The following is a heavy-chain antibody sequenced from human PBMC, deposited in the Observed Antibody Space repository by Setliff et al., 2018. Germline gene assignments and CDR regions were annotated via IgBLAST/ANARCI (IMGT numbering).Heavy chain of an antibody. CDR3: ARDPSHDP. Sequence: SETLSLTCTVSGYSISSGYYWGWIRQPPGKGLEWIGSIYHSGSTYYNPSLKSRVTISVDTSKNQFSLKLSSVTAADTAVYYCARDPSHDPWGQGTLVTVSS. D-gene: IGHD2-2*01. J-gene: IGHJ5*02. V-gene: IGHV4-38-2*02. CDR1: GYSISSGYY. CDR2: IYHSGST.